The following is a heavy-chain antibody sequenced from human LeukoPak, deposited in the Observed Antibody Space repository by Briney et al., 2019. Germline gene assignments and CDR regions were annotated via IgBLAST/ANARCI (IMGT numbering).Heavy chain of an antibody. CDR3: ARDRAMVAWEGGNYFDY. Sequence: SETLSLTCNVSGGSIRGYYWSWIRQPPGKGLEWIGYIYSSGSTNYNPSLKSRVTMSVDTSKNQFSLKVSSVTAADTAVYYCARDRAMVAWEGGNYFDYWGQGTLVTVSS. J-gene: IGHJ4*02. D-gene: IGHD5-18*01. V-gene: IGHV4-59*01. CDR1: GGSIRGYY. CDR2: IYSSGST.